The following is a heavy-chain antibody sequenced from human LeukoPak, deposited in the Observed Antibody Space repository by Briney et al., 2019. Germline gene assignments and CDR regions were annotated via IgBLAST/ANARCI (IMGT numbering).Heavy chain of an antibody. J-gene: IGHJ4*02. CDR2: ISSSSSYI. V-gene: IGHV3-21*01. CDR3: ARGLSGAAAGRRFDS. Sequence: GGSLRLSCAASGFTFSSYSMNWVRQAPGKGLEWVSSISSSSSYIYYADSVKGRFTISRDNAKNSLYLQMNSLRAEDTAVYYCARGLSGAAAGRRFDSWGRGTRVTVSS. CDR1: GFTFSSYS. D-gene: IGHD6-13*01.